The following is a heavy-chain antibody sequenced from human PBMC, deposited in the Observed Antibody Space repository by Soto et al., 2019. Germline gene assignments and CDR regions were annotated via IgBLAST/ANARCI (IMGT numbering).Heavy chain of an antibody. V-gene: IGHV1-69*02. J-gene: IGHJ4*02. D-gene: IGHD6-13*01. CDR3: ARGITGSSSWYVFDY. CDR2: IIPILGIA. CDR1: GGTFSSYT. Sequence: SVKVSCKASGGTFSSYTISWVRQAPGQGLEWMGRIIPILGIANYAQKFQGRVTISADKSTSTAYMELSSLRSEDTAVYYCARGITGSSSWYVFDYWGQGTLVTVSS.